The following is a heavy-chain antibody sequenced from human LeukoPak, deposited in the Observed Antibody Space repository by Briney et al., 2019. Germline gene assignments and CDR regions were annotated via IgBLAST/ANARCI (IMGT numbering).Heavy chain of an antibody. Sequence: GGSPRLSCAASGFTFSSYSMNWVRQAPGKGLEWVSSISSSSSYIYYADSVKGRFTISRDNAKNSLYLQMNSLRAEDTAVYYCARVPDYGDYDVWGQGTMVTVSS. V-gene: IGHV3-21*01. CDR3: ARVPDYGDYDV. CDR2: ISSSSSYI. CDR1: GFTFSSYS. D-gene: IGHD4-17*01. J-gene: IGHJ3*01.